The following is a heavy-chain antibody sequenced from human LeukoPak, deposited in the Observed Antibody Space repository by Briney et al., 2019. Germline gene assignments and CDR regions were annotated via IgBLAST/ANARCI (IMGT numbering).Heavy chain of an antibody. J-gene: IGHJ5*02. CDR1: GGSINSYY. V-gene: IGHV4-4*07. CDR3: ARGLWFGESEYGVNWFDP. Sequence: PSGTLSLTCSVSGGSINSYYWSWIRQTAGKGLEWIGRIYTTGSTNYNPSLKSRVTMSVDPFKNQFSLKVRSVTAADTAVYYCARGLWFGESEYGVNWFDPWGQGTLVTVSS. CDR2: IYTTGST. D-gene: IGHD3-10*01.